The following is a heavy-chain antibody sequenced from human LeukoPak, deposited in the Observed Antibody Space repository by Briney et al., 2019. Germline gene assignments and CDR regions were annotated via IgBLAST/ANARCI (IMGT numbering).Heavy chain of an antibody. CDR3: AKGYYYDSSGYDY. CDR2: ISWNSGSI. J-gene: IGHJ4*02. Sequence: GRSLRLSCAASGFTFDDYAMHWVRQAPGKGLEWVSGISWNSGSIGYADSVKGRLTISRDNAKNSLYLQMNSLRAEDMALYYCAKGYYYDSSGYDYWGQGTLVTVSS. CDR1: GFTFDDYA. V-gene: IGHV3-9*03. D-gene: IGHD3-22*01.